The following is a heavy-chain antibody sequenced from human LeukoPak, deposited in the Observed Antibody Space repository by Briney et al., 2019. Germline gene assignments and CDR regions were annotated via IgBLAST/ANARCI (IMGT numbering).Heavy chain of an antibody. CDR1: GYSISSGYY. Sequence: SETLSLTCIVSGYSISSGYYWGWIRQPPGKGLEWIGSIYHSGSTYYNPSLQSRVTTSVDTSNNQFSLKLSSVTAADTAVYYCAREVGRSFDYWGQGTLVTVSS. V-gene: IGHV4-38-2*02. CDR2: IYHSGST. D-gene: IGHD2-2*01. CDR3: AREVGRSFDY. J-gene: IGHJ4*02.